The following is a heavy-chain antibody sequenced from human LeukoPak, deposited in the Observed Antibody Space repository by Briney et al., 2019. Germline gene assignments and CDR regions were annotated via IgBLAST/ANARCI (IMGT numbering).Heavy chain of an antibody. CDR3: ARNRGDPSYFDY. D-gene: IGHD4-17*01. V-gene: IGHV3-21*01. CDR2: ISTSSSYI. CDR1: GFTFNGYS. Sequence: GGSLRLSCTASGFTFNGYSMNWVRQAPGKGLEWVSSISTSSSYIYYADSVKGRFTISRNNPKNSLYLQMNSLRAEDTAVYYCARNRGDPSYFDYWGQGTLVTVSS. J-gene: IGHJ4*02.